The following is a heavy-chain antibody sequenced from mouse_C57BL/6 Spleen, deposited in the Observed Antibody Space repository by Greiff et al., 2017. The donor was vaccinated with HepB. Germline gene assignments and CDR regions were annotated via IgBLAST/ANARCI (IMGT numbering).Heavy chain of an antibody. J-gene: IGHJ1*03. D-gene: IGHD1-1*01. V-gene: IGHV1-69*01. CDR2: IDPSDSYT. Sequence: QVQLQQPGAELVMPGASVKLSCKASGYTFTSYWMHWVKQRPGQGLEWIGEIDPSDSYTNYNQKFKGKSTLTVDKSSSTAYMQLSSLTSEDSAVYYWAPKQYGSREDWYFDVWGTGTTVTVSS. CDR3: APKQYGSREDWYFDV. CDR1: GYTFTSYW.